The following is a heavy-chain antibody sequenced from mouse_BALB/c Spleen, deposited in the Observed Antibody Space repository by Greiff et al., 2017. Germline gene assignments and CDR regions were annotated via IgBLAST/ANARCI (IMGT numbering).Heavy chain of an antibody. CDR2: ISVGGSYT. J-gene: IGHJ4*01. V-gene: IGHV5-4*02. D-gene: IGHD2-14*01. CDR1: GFTFSDYY. Sequence: EVKLVESGGGLVKPGGSLKLSCAASGFTFSDYYMYWVSQTPEKRLEWVATISVGGSYTYYPDSVKGRFTIARDNARNILYLQMSSLRSEDTAMYYCARVDYRYYYYYAMDYWGQGTSVTVSS. CDR3: ARVDYRYYYYYAMDY.